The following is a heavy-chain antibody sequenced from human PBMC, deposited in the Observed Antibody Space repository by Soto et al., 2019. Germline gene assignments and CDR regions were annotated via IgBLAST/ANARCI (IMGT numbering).Heavy chain of an antibody. CDR3: AVIGYDLDY. V-gene: IGHV1-69*06. D-gene: IGHD5-12*01. Sequence: QVQLVQSGAEVKKPGSSVKVSCKGSGDTFHRHALSWVRQAPGQGLEWMGGIIPMFGTANYAQKFQGRVTITADTSTSTAYMELSSLGFEDTAFYYCAVIGYDLDYWGQGTLVAVSS. CDR2: IIPMFGTA. J-gene: IGHJ4*02. CDR1: GDTFHRHA.